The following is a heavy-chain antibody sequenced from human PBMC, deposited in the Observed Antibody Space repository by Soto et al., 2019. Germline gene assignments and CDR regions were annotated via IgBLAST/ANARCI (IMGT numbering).Heavy chain of an antibody. Sequence: SETLSLTCAVSGDSISSDKWWSWIRQPPGKGLQWIGEIYHSGSTKYNPSLKSRVIITVDKTKNQYSIKQSSVTDADTAVYYCARGETQQQRDYWGQGTLVTVSS. CDR3: ARGETQQQRDY. CDR2: IYHSGST. V-gene: IGHV4-4*02. J-gene: IGHJ4*02. CDR1: GDSISSDKW. D-gene: IGHD6-13*01.